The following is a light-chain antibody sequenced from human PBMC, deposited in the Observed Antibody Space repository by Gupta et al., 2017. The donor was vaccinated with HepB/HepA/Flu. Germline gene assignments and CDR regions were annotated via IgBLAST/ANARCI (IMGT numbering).Light chain of an antibody. J-gene: IGKJ2*01. V-gene: IGKV4-1*01. CDR1: QSVLDSSSNRKY. CDR3: QQDDSFPYT. Sequence: DIVMTQSPNSLAVSLGERATINCKSSQSVLDSSSNRKYLAWYQQKPRRPPRLLIYWASIRESGFPDRFSGSGSATDFTLTISSLQAEDVAVYYCQQDDSFPYTFGQGTKVEIK. CDR2: WAS.